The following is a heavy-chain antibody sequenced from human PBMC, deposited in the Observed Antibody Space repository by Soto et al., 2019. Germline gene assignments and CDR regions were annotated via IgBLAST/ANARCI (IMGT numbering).Heavy chain of an antibody. V-gene: IGHV4-31*03. CDR2: IYYSGST. J-gene: IGHJ4*02. Sequence: QVQLQESGPGLVKPSQTLSLTCTVSGDSISSGGYYWSWIRQHPGKGLEWIGYIYYSGSTYYNPSLKSRVTIPVDTSENQFSLKLSSVTAADTAVYYCARVGSSSLYGSGTYPDYWGQGTLVTVSS. CDR1: GDSISSGGYY. D-gene: IGHD3-10*01. CDR3: ARVGSSSLYGSGTYPDY.